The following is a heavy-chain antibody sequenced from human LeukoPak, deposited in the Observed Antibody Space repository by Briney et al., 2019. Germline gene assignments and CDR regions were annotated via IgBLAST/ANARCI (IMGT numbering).Heavy chain of an antibody. J-gene: IGHJ4*02. V-gene: IGHV4-39*01. D-gene: IGHD5/OR15-5a*01. CDR3: ARPSTLYAGFDY. CDR2: IYYSGST. CDR1: GFTFSTYT. Sequence: GSLRLSCAASGFTFSTYTMNWVRQAPGKGLEWIGSIYYSGSTYYNPSLKSRVTISVDTSKNQFSLKLSSVTAADTAVYYCARPSTLYAGFDYWGQGTLVTVSS.